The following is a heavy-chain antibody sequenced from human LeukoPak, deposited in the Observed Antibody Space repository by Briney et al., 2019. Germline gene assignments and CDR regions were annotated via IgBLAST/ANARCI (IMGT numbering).Heavy chain of an antibody. CDR3: ARDHPHNWNDPLYLHFDY. D-gene: IGHD1-20*01. J-gene: IGHJ4*02. Sequence: GASVKVSCKASGGTFSSYAISWVRQAPGQGLEWMGWISAYNGNTNYAQKLQGRVTMTTDTSTSTAYMELRSLRSDDTAVYYCARDHPHNWNDPLYLHFDYWGQGTLVTVSS. CDR2: ISAYNGNT. CDR1: GGTFSSYA. V-gene: IGHV1-18*01.